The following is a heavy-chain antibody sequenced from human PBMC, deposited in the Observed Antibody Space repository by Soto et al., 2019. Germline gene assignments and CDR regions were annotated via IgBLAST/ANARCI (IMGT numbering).Heavy chain of an antibody. J-gene: IGHJ4*02. V-gene: IGHV3-33*01. Sequence: QVQLVESGGGVVQPGRSLRLSCAASGFTFSSYGMHWVRQAPGKGLEWVAVIWYDGSNKYYADSVKGRFTISRDNSKNTLYLQMNSLRAEDTAVYYCGRDESSGSYYSDYWGQGTLVTVSS. CDR2: IWYDGSNK. D-gene: IGHD1-26*01. CDR1: GFTFSSYG. CDR3: GRDESSGSYYSDY.